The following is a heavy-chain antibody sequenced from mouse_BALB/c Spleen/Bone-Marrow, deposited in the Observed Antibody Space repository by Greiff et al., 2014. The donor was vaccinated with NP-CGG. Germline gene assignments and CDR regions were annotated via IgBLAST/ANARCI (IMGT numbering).Heavy chain of an antibody. CDR1: GYTFTSYV. V-gene: IGHV1-14*01. CDR3: ARSEYFGSSYDY. D-gene: IGHD1-1*01. Sequence: QLQESGPELVKPGASVKMSCKASGYTFTSYVMHRMKQKPGQGLEWIGYINPYNDGTKYNETFKGKATLTSDKSSSTAYMDLSSLTSEDSAVYFCARSEYFGSSYDYWGQGTTLTVSS. J-gene: IGHJ2*01. CDR2: INPYNDGT.